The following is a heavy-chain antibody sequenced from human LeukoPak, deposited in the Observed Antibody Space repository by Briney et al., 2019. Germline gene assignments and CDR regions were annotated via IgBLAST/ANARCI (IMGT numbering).Heavy chain of an antibody. V-gene: IGHV4-59*08. CDR1: GGSISSLY. Sequence: KPSETLSLTCTVSGGSISSLYWSWIRQPPGKGLEWIGYIYYSGSTNYNPSLKSRVTISVNTSKNQFSLKLSSVTAADTAVYYCARHDGGYDSQFGYWGQGTLVTVSS. D-gene: IGHD5-12*01. CDR3: ARHDGGYDSQFGY. J-gene: IGHJ4*02. CDR2: IYYSGST.